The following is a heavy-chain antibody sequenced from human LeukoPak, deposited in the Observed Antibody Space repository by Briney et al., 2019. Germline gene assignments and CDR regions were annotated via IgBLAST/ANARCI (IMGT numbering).Heavy chain of an antibody. CDR3: AGDGPVWEAAGTILGFDY. V-gene: IGHV1-2*02. CDR1: GYTFTGYY. D-gene: IGHD6-13*01. J-gene: IGHJ4*02. CDR2: INPNSGGT. Sequence: ASVKVSCKASGYTFTGYYMHWVRQAPGQGLEWMGWINPNSGGTSYAQKFQGRVAMTRDTSISTAYMELSRLRSDDTAVYYCAGDGPVWEAAGTILGFDYWGQGTLVTVSS.